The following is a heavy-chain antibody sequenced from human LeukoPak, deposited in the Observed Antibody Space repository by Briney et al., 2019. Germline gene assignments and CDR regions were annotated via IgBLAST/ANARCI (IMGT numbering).Heavy chain of an antibody. D-gene: IGHD3-10*01. CDR3: ARSDSYGSGSYYIGFGFDY. Sequence: SQTLSLTCTVSGSSLSSGRLYWICLPPPTGQGLVWLVRIYPSGSTDYNPSLESRVIISIDTYKNQFSLKQSSMTAADTAVYYCARSDSYGSGSYYIGFGFDYWGQGTLVTVSS. CDR1: GSSLSSGRLY. V-gene: IGHV4-61*02. CDR2: IYPSGST. J-gene: IGHJ4*02.